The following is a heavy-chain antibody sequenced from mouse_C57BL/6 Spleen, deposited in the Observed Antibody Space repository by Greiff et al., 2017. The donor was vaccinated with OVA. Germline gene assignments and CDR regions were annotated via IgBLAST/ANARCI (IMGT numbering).Heavy chain of an antibody. CDR2: INPNNGGT. D-gene: IGHD2-4*01. CDR1: GYTFTDYY. V-gene: IGHV1-26*01. CDR3: ASTMITRNYFDY. J-gene: IGHJ2*01. Sequence: EVQLQQSGPELVKPGASVKISCKASGYTFTDYYMNWVKQSHGKSLEWIGDINPNNGGTSYNQKFKGKATLTVDKSSSTAYMELRSLTSEDSAVYYCASTMITRNYFDYWGQGTTLTVSS.